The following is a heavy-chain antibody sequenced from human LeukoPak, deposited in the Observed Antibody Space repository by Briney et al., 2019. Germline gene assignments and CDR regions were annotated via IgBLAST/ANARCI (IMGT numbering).Heavy chain of an antibody. CDR1: GFTFSSYG. CDR2: ISYDGSNK. Sequence: GGSLRLSCAASGFTFSSYGMHWVRQAPGKGLEWVAVISYDGSNKYYADSVKGRFTISRDNSKNTLYLQMNSLRPEDTAVYYCARGGDSWSGYSYGMDVWGQGTTVTVSS. D-gene: IGHD3-3*01. CDR3: ARGGDSWSGYSYGMDV. J-gene: IGHJ6*02. V-gene: IGHV3-30*03.